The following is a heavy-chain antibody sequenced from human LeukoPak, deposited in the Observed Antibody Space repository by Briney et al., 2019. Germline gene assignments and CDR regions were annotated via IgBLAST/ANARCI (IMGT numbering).Heavy chain of an antibody. V-gene: IGHV2-70*11. D-gene: IGHD1-1*01. Sequence: SGPAPVKPTQTLTLTCSFSGFSLRTNGMCVNWIRQPPGKALEWLARIDWDDDKYYSTSLKTRLTISKDTSKNQVVLRMTNMDPVDTATYFCARTHYRQDGIEAGTFGAFDIWGQGTMVTVSS. CDR3: ARTHYRQDGIEAGTFGAFDI. CDR2: IDWDDDK. J-gene: IGHJ3*02. CDR1: GFSLRTNGMC.